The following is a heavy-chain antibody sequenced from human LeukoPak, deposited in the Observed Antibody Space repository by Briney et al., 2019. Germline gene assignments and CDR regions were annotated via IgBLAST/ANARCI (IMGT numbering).Heavy chain of an antibody. J-gene: IGHJ6*03. Sequence: ATVTVSCKASGYTFTSYYMHWVRQAPGQGPEGMGWINPNSGGTNYAQNFQGRVTMTRDTSISTVYMELSRLRSDDTAIYFCARDIRYRNYMDVWGKGTTVTVSS. CDR2: INPNSGGT. CDR3: ARDIRYRNYMDV. V-gene: IGHV1-2*02. D-gene: IGHD5-12*01. CDR1: GYTFTSYY.